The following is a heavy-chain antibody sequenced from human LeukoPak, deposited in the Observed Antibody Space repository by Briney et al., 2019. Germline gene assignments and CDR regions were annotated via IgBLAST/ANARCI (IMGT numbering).Heavy chain of an antibody. Sequence: PSETLSLTCTVSGGSISSYYWSWIRQPPGKGLEWIGYIYYSGSTNYNPSLKSRVTISVDTSKNQFSLKLSPVTAADTAVYYCARGIRGSYPTDAFDIWGQGTMVTVSS. D-gene: IGHD1-26*01. CDR1: GGSISSYY. V-gene: IGHV4-59*01. CDR2: IYYSGST. J-gene: IGHJ3*02. CDR3: ARGIRGSYPTDAFDI.